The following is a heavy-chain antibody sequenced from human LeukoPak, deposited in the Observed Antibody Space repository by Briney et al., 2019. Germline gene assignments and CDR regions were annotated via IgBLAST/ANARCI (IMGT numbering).Heavy chain of an antibody. CDR3: AREDASSWDY. D-gene: IGHD6-13*01. Sequence: PGGSLRLSCAASGFTFSSYEMNWVRQAPGKGLEWVSSIISSGSYIYYADSVKGRFTISRDNAKNSLYLQMNSLRAEDTAVYYCAREDASSWDYWGQGILVTVSS. V-gene: IGHV3-21*01. CDR2: IISSGSYI. CDR1: GFTFSSYE. J-gene: IGHJ4*02.